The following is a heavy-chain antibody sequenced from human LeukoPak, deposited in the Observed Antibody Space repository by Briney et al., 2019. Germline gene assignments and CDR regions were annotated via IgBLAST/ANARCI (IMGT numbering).Heavy chain of an antibody. D-gene: IGHD4-11*01. Sequence: GGSLRLSCAASGFTFSSYSMNWVRQAPGKGLEWVSSISSSSSYIYYADSVKGRFTNSRDNAKNSLYLQMNSLRAEDTAVYYCARSTVTTGLAFDYWGQGTLVTVSS. J-gene: IGHJ4*02. V-gene: IGHV3-21*01. CDR3: ARSTVTTGLAFDY. CDR2: ISSSSSYI. CDR1: GFTFSSYS.